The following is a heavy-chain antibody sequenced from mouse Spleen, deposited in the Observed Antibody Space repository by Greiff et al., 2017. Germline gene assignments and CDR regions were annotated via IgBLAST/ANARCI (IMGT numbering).Heavy chain of an antibody. D-gene: IGHD1-2*01. CDR3: ARGPHYYGYEFAY. V-gene: IGHV5-17*01. CDR2: ISSGSSTI. Sequence: EVKLVESGGGLVKPGGSLKLSCAASGFTFSDYGMHWVRQAPEKGLEWVAYISSGSSTIYYADTVKGRFTISRDNAKNTLFLQMTSLRSEDTAMYYCARGPHYYGYEFAYWGQGTLVTVSA. J-gene: IGHJ3*01. CDR1: GFTFSDYG.